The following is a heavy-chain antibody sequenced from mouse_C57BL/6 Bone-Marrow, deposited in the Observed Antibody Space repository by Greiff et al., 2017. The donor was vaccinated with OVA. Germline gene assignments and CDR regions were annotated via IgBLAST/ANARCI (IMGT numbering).Heavy chain of an antibody. CDR1: GFTFSDYG. V-gene: IGHV5-17*01. D-gene: IGHD1-1*01. CDR3: ARPPYYGSSYLGAMDY. J-gene: IGHJ4*01. Sequence: EVKVVESGGGLVKPGGSLKLSCAASGFTFSDYGMHWVRQAPEQGLEWVAYISSGSSTIYYADTVKGRFTISRDNAKNTLFLQMTSLRSEDTAMYYCARPPYYGSSYLGAMDYWGQGTSVTVSS. CDR2: ISSGSSTI.